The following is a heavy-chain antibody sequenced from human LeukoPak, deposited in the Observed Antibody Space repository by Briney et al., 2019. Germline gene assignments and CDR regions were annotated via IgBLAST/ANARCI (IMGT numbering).Heavy chain of an antibody. CDR1: GFTFSNYA. V-gene: IGHV3-23*01. CDR2: ISGSGGTT. D-gene: IGHD3/OR15-3a*01. J-gene: IGHJ4*02. Sequence: TGGSLRLSCAASGFTFSNYAMSWVRQAPGEGLEWVSTISGSGGTTYYADFVKGRFTISRDNSKKTLFLQMNSLKAEDSAVFYCTTLDWYDFWSGSTDWGQGTLVTVSS. CDR3: TTLDWYDFWSGSTD.